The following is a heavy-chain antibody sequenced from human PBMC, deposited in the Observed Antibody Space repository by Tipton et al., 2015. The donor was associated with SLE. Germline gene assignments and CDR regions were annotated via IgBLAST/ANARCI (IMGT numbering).Heavy chain of an antibody. J-gene: IGHJ2*01. Sequence: SLRLSCAASGFTFSDYYMSWIRQAPGKGLEWVSYISSSGNTIYYADSVKGRFTISRDNAKNSLYLQMNSLRDEDTAVYYCARGVMATKRKFSGWYCDLWGRGTLVTVSS. V-gene: IGHV3-11*01. D-gene: IGHD2-21*01. CDR1: GFTFSDYY. CDR2: ISSSGNTI. CDR3: ARGVMATKRKFSGWYCDL.